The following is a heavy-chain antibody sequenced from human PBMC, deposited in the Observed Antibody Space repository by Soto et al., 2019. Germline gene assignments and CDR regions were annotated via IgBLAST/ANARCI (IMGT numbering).Heavy chain of an antibody. Sequence: GASVKVSCKASGYTFTSYGISWVRQAPGQGLEWMGWISAYNGNTNYAQKLQGRVTMTTDTSASAVYMELSSLTSDDTAVYFCARYFFDSSGYFDYWGQGTPVTVSS. CDR1: GYTFTSYG. CDR2: ISAYNGNT. V-gene: IGHV1-18*01. CDR3: ARYFFDSSGYFDY. J-gene: IGHJ4*02. D-gene: IGHD2-15*01.